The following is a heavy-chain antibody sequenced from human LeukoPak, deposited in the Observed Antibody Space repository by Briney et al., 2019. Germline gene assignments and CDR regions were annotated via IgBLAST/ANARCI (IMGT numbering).Heavy chain of an antibody. V-gene: IGHV4-61*03. D-gene: IGHD3-22*01. CDR1: SGSVSRGSFY. Sequence: PSETLSLTCTVSSGSVSRGSFYWTWIRQAPGKGLEWLGYISYSGSTNYNPSLKNRVTISVDTSQNHFSLRLSSVTAADTAVYSCARGTFYYESRGPYYFDYWGQGTLVTVSS. CDR3: ARGTFYYESRGPYYFDY. CDR2: ISYSGST. J-gene: IGHJ4*02.